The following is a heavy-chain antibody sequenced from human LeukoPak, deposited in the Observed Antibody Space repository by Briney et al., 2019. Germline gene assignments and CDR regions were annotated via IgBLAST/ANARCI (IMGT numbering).Heavy chain of an antibody. CDR1: GFTFSSYA. Sequence: GGSLRLSCAASGFTFSSYAMHWVRQAPGKGLEWVAVISYDGSNKYYADSVKGRFTIYRDNSKNTLYLQMNSLRAEDTAVYYCARDHTSDNCSGGSCYKDYWGQGTLVTVSS. D-gene: IGHD2-15*01. V-gene: IGHV3-30-3*01. CDR2: ISYDGSNK. J-gene: IGHJ4*02. CDR3: ARDHTSDNCSGGSCYKDY.